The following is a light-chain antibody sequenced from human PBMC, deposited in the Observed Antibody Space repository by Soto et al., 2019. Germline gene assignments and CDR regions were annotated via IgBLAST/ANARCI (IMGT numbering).Light chain of an antibody. V-gene: IGKV1-5*03. J-gene: IGKJ1*01. CDR3: QQYNSYCWT. Sequence: DVQMTQSPSTLSASVGDRVTITCRASQSINNWLAWYQQKPGKAPKLLIYKASTLESRVPSRFSGSASGTEFTLTISSLQPDDFATYYCQQYNSYCWTFGQGTKVEIK. CDR2: KAS. CDR1: QSINNW.